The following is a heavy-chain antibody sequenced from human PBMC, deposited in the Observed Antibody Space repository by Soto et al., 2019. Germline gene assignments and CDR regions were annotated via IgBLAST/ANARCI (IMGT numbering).Heavy chain of an antibody. J-gene: IGHJ4*02. CDR2: ITSGSYI. CDR3: ARDYYGDYVFDY. V-gene: IGHV3-21*01. Sequence: EVQLVESGGGLVKPGGSLRLSCAASGFTFSTYSMNWVRQAPGKGLEWVSSITSGSYIYYADSLKGRLTISRDNAKNSLYLQLNSLRVEDTAVYYCARDYYGDYVFDYWGQGTVVTVSS. CDR1: GFTFSTYS. D-gene: IGHD4-17*01.